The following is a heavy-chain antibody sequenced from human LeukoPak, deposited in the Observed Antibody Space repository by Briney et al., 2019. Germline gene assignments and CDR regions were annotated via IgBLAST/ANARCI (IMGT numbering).Heavy chain of an antibody. CDR2: ITGDGSST. D-gene: IGHD1-26*01. V-gene: IGHV3-74*01. CDR1: GFTFSNYW. CDR3: ASDQGGWSF. Sequence: PGGSLRLSCAASGFTFSNYWMHWVRQAPGKGLVWVSRITGDGSSTSYADSVKGRFTISRDNAKNTLYLQMNSLRAEDTAVYYCASDQGGWSFWGQGTLVTVSS. J-gene: IGHJ3*01.